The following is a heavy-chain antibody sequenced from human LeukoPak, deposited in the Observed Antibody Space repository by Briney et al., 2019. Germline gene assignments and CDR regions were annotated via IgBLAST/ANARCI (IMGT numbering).Heavy chain of an antibody. J-gene: IGHJ3*02. D-gene: IGHD2-15*01. CDR2: INAGNGNT. V-gene: IGHV1-3*01. CDR1: GYTFTSYA. CDR3: ASPRYCSGGSCYSRAFDI. Sequence: ASVKVSCTASGYTFTSYAMHWVRQAPGQRLEWMGWINAGNGNTKYSQKFQGRVTITRDTSASTAYMELSSLRSEDTAVYYCASPRYCSGGSCYSRAFDIWGQGTMVTVSS.